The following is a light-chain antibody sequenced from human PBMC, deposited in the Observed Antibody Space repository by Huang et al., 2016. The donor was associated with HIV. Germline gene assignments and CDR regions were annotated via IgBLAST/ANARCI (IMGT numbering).Light chain of an antibody. J-gene: IGKJ1*01. Sequence: EIVLTQSPGTLSLSPWERASLSCRASQSVGSSFLAWYQHKPGQAPRLLIYGASNRATGIPDRFSGSGSGTDFTLTISRLEAEDFAVYYCQQCGDSPWTFGQGTKVEIK. CDR2: GAS. V-gene: IGKV3-20*01. CDR1: QSVGSSF. CDR3: QQCGDSPWT.